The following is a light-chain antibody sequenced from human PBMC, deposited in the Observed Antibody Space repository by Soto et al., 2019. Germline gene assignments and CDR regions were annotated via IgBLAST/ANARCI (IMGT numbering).Light chain of an antibody. CDR3: QQRSNWLT. CDR1: QSVSSY. CDR2: DAS. Sequence: EIVLTQSPATLSLSPGERATLSCRASQSVSSYLAWYQQKPGQAPRLLIYDASNRATGIPARFSGSGSGTGLTLTISSIEPEDFAVYYCQQRSNWLTFGQGTRLEIK. V-gene: IGKV3-11*01. J-gene: IGKJ5*01.